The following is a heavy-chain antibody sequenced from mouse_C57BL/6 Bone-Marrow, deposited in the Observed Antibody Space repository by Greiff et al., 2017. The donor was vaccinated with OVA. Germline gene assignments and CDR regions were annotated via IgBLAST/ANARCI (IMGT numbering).Heavy chain of an antibody. D-gene: IGHD1-1*01. V-gene: IGHV14-4*01. Sequence: EVQLQQSGAELVRPGASVKLSCTASGFNIKDDYMHWVKQRPEQGLEWIGWIDPENGDTEYASKFQGKAAITADTSSNTAYLQLSSLTSEDTAVYYCTTLVEGYWGQGTTLTVSS. J-gene: IGHJ2*01. CDR1: GFNIKDDY. CDR3: TTLVEGY. CDR2: IDPENGDT.